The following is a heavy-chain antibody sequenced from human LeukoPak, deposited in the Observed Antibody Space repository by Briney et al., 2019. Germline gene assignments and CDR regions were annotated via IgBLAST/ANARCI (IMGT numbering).Heavy chain of an antibody. V-gene: IGHV3-74*01. CDR2: INSDGSNT. CDR1: GFTFSSYW. D-gene: IGHD2-15*01. Sequence: PGGSLRLSCAVSGFTFSSYWMHWVRQAPGKGLVWVSRINSDGSNTNYADSVRGRFTISRDNAKNTLYLQMNSLRAEDTAVYYCASLNVPATPHWGQGTLVTVSS. J-gene: IGHJ4*02. CDR3: ASLNVPATPH.